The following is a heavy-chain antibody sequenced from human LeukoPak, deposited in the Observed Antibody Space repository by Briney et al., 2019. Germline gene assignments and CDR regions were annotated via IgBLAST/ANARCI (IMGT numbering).Heavy chain of an antibody. D-gene: IGHD3-3*01. CDR2: IYYSGST. Sequence: SKTLSLTCTVSGGSISSGGYYWSWIRQHPGKGLEWIGYIYYSGSTYYNPSLKSRVTISVDTSKNQFSLKLSSVTAADTAVYYCARGYDFWSGYYYFDYWGQGTLVTVSS. V-gene: IGHV4-31*03. J-gene: IGHJ4*02. CDR1: GGSISSGGYY. CDR3: ARGYDFWSGYYYFDY.